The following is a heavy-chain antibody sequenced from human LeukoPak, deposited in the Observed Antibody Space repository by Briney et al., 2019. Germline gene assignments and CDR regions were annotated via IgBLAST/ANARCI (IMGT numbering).Heavy chain of an antibody. D-gene: IGHD6-13*01. V-gene: IGHV1-69*06. CDR3: ARVLEEQQLVQSPLYYYYYMDV. CDR2: IIPIFGTA. J-gene: IGHJ6*03. CDR1: GGTFSSYA. Sequence: GASVKVSCKASGGTFSSYAISWVRQAPGQGLEWMGGIIPIFGTANYAQKFQGRVTITADKSTSTAYMELSSLRSEDTAVYYCARVLEEQQLVQSPLYYYYYMDVWGKGTTVTVSS.